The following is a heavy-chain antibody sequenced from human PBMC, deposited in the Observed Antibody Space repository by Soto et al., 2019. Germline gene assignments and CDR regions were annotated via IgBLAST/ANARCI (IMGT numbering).Heavy chain of an antibody. CDR3: ARDMAYCGGDCSLRGSDAFDI. J-gene: IGHJ3*02. CDR1: GYTFTGYY. CDR2: INPNSGGT. Sequence: GASEKVSCKASGYTFTGYYMHWVRQAPGQGLEWMGWINPNSGGTNYAQKFQGWVTMTRDTSISTAYMELSRLRSDDTAVYYCARDMAYCGGDCSLRGSDAFDIWGQGTMVTVSS. V-gene: IGHV1-2*04. D-gene: IGHD2-21*02.